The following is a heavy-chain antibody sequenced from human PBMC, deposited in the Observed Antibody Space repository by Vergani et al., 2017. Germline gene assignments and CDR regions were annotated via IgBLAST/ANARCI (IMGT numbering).Heavy chain of an antibody. J-gene: IGHJ6*02. Sequence: QVQLVQSGAEVKKPGSSVKVSCKASGGTFSSYAISWVRQAPGQGLEWMGRIIPILGIANYAQKFQGRVTITADKSTSTAYMELSSLRSEDTAVYYCARVPLGGIAARPYYYGMDVWGQGTTVTVSS. D-gene: IGHD6-6*01. CDR1: GGTFSSYA. V-gene: IGHV1-69*04. CDR2: IIPILGIA. CDR3: ARVPLGGIAARPYYYGMDV.